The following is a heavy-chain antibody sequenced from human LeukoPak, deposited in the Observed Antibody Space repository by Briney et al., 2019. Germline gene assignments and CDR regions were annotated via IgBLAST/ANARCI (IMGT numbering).Heavy chain of an antibody. D-gene: IGHD1-26*01. CDR2: IKQDGSEK. CDR3: ARDWDVDI. CDR1: GFTFSRYW. Sequence: GGSLRLSCVGSGFTFSRYWMSWVRQAPGKGLEWVANIKQDGSEKYYVDSVKGRFSISRDNAKNLVYLQMNSLRAEDTAVYYCARDWDVDIWGQGTMVTVSS. J-gene: IGHJ3*02. V-gene: IGHV3-7*01.